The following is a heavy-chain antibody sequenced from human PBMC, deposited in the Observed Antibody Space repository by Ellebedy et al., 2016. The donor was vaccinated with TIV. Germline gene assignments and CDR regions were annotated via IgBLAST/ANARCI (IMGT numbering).Heavy chain of an antibody. CDR1: GFLVSSYD. J-gene: IGHJ3*01. V-gene: IGHV3-13*04. Sequence: GGSLRLXCAASGFLVSSYDMHWVRQATGKGLEWVSVIGTTGDTYYADSVKGRFTISRENATNSLYLQMNSLRVGDTAVYYCARSGFSSSWDDAFDVWGQGTMVTVSS. CDR2: IGTTGDT. D-gene: IGHD6-13*01. CDR3: ARSGFSSSWDDAFDV.